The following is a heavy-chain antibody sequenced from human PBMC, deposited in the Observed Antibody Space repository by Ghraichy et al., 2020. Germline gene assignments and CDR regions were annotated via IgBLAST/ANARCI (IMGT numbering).Heavy chain of an antibody. Sequence: GGSLRLSCAASGFTFSSYAMHWVRQAPGKGLEGVAVISYDGSNKYYADSVKGRFTISRDNSKNTLYLQMNSLRAEDTAVYYFARDWVEAVAGLYYYYYYGMDVWGQGTTVNVSS. CDR2: ISYDGSNK. D-gene: IGHD6-19*01. CDR1: GFTFSSYA. V-gene: IGHV3-30-3*01. CDR3: ARDWVEAVAGLYYYYYYGMDV. J-gene: IGHJ6*02.